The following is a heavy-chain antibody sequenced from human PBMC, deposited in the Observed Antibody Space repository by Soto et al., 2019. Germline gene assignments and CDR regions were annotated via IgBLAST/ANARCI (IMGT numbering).Heavy chain of an antibody. D-gene: IGHD3-16*01. CDR2: IYYSGST. Sequence: PSETLSLTCTVSGGSISSYYWSWIRQPPGKGLEWIGYIYYSGSTNYNPSLKSRVTISIDTSKNQFSLKLSSVTAADTAVYYCARGGNTPFDYWGQGTLVTAPQ. J-gene: IGHJ4*02. V-gene: IGHV4-59*01. CDR3: ARGGNTPFDY. CDR1: GGSISSYY.